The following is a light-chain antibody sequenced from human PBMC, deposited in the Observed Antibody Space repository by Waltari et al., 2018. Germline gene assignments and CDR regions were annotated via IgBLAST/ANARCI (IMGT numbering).Light chain of an antibody. V-gene: IGLV3-19*01. Sequence: SSELTQDPAVSVALGQTVRITCQGDSLRRYYASWYQQRPGQAPVLVIYANNNRPSGIPDRFSGSSSGNTASLTITGAQAEDEADYYCNSWDSSGNHPRLFGGGTKLTVL. CDR2: ANN. J-gene: IGLJ2*01. CDR3: NSWDSSGNHPRL. CDR1: SLRRYY.